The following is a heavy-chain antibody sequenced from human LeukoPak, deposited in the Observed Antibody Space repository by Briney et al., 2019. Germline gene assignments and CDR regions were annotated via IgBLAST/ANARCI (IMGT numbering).Heavy chain of an antibody. D-gene: IGHD4-17*01. Sequence: SETLSLTCTVSGGSISSYYWSWIRQPPGKGLEWIGYIYYSGSTNYNPSLKSRVSMSIDTSKGQFSLRLSSVTAADTAVYYCARGTGPTVFDCWGQGTLVTVSS. V-gene: IGHV4-59*01. CDR2: IYYSGST. J-gene: IGHJ4*02. CDR1: GGSISSYY. CDR3: ARGTGPTVFDC.